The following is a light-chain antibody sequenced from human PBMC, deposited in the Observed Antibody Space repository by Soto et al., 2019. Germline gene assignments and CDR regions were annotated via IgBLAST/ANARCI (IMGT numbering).Light chain of an antibody. V-gene: IGLV1-40*01. CDR1: SSNIGPDYD. Sequence: QAVLTQPPSVSGAPGQRVTISCTGSSSNIGPDYDVHWYQQLPXTAPKLLIYANKNRPAGVPDRFSASKSGTSASLAINGLQAEDEADYFCQSYDTSPSGYVFGGGTKLTVL. CDR3: QSYDTSPSGYV. CDR2: ANK. J-gene: IGLJ2*01.